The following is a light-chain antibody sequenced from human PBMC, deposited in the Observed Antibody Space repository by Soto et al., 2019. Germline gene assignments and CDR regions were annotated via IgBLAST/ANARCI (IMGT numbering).Light chain of an antibody. J-gene: IGKJ1*01. CDR2: GAS. V-gene: IGKV3-20*01. Sequence: EIVLTQSPGTLSLSPGERATVFCRASQSVYSSYLAWFQQKPGQAPRLLIYGASRRATGTPDRFSGSGSGTDFTLTITRLEPEDFAVYYCHQYDSSSWTFGQGTKVEI. CDR1: QSVYSSY. CDR3: HQYDSSSWT.